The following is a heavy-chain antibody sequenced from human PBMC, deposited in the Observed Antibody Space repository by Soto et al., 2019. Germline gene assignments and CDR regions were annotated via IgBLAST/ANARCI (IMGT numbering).Heavy chain of an antibody. CDR2: INHSGST. CDR3: ARARYCTNGVCSRYYYYGMDV. CDR1: GGSFSGYY. V-gene: IGHV4-34*01. D-gene: IGHD2-8*01. Sequence: QVQLQQWGAGLLKPSETLSLTCAVYGGSFSGYYWSWIRQPPGKGLEWIGEINHSGSTNYNPSLKSRVTISVDTSKNQFSLKLSSVTAADTAVYYCARARYCTNGVCSRYYYYGMDVWGQGTTVTVSS. J-gene: IGHJ6*02.